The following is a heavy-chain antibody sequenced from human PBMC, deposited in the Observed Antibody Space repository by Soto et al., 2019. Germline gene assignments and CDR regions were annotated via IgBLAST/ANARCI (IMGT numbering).Heavy chain of an antibody. CDR2: IYDSGST. CDR3: AREVIPLTTDWYFDL. J-gene: IGHJ2*01. D-gene: IGHD4-17*01. Sequence: QLQLRESGPGLVKPSETLSLTCTVSGGSISGGVGGLYYWSWIRQPPGKGLEWIGYIYDSGSTYYNPSLMCRFTISVDTSKTHSSLGLSSVTAAYTAVYYCAREVIPLTTDWYFDLWGRGTLVTVSS. CDR1: GGSISGGVGGLYY. V-gene: IGHV4-30-4*01.